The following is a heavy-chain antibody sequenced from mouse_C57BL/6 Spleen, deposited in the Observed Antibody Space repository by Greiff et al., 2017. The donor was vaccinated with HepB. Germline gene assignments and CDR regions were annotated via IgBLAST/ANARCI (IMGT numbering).Heavy chain of an antibody. Sequence: QVQLQQPGAELVMPGASVKLSCKASGYTFTSYWMHWVKQRPGQGLEWIGEIDPSDSYTNYNQKFKGKSTLTVDKSSSTAYMQLSSLTSEDSAVYYCAREVTTGDYFDYWGQCTTLTVSS. CDR3: AREVTTGDYFDY. D-gene: IGHD2-2*01. V-gene: IGHV1-69*01. CDR1: GYTFTSYW. CDR2: IDPSDSYT. J-gene: IGHJ2*01.